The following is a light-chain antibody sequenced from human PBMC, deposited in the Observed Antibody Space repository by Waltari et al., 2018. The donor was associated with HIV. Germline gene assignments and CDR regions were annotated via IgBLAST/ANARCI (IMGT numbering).Light chain of an antibody. Sequence: DIVMTQSPDRVVLSLGERATIDCNSSQTVLDSYNKNYLAWYQQKLGQPPKLVIHWASTRESGISDRFTGNGSETDFTLTINNLQPDDAATYYCQQYSKTPLTFGGGTVVEI. CDR3: QQYSKTPLT. J-gene: IGKJ4*01. V-gene: IGKV4-1*01. CDR1: QTVLDSYNKNY. CDR2: WAS.